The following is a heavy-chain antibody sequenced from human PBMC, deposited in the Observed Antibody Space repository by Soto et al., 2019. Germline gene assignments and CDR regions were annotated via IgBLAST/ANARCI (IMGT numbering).Heavy chain of an antibody. CDR3: AKANGSGSYGYYYGMDV. CDR2: IYYSGST. CDR1: GGSISSGDYY. D-gene: IGHD3-10*01. J-gene: IGHJ6*02. V-gene: IGHV4-30-4*01. Sequence: PSETLSLTCTVSGGSISSGDYYWSWIRQPPGKGLEWIGYIYYSGSTYYNPSLRSRVTISVDTSKNQFSLKLSSVTAADTAVYYCAKANGSGSYGYYYGMDVWGQGPTVTVSS.